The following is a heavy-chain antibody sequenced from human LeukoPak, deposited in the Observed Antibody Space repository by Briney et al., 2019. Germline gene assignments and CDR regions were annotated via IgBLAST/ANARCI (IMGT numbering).Heavy chain of an antibody. CDR3: ARAPPDDYSKHFDY. D-gene: IGHD4-11*01. Sequence: SQTLSLTCTVSGGSISSGGYYWSWIRQHPGKGLEWIGYIYYSGSTYYNPSLKSRVTISVDTSKNQFSLKLSSVTAADTAVYYCARAPPDDYSKHFDYWGQGTLVTVSS. J-gene: IGHJ4*02. V-gene: IGHV4-31*03. CDR1: GGSISSGGYY. CDR2: IYYSGST.